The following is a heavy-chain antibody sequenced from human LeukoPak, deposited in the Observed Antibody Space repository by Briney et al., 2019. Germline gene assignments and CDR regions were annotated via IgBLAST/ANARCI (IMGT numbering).Heavy chain of an antibody. V-gene: IGHV4-59*08. CDR3: ARRDFYYGSGSYSNWFDP. J-gene: IGHJ5*02. D-gene: IGHD3-10*01. CDR1: GGSISSYY. Sequence: SETPSLTCTVSGGSISSYYWNWIRQPPGKGLEWIGYIYYSGSTNYNPSLKSRVTMSVDTSKNQFSLKLSSVTAADTAVYYCARRDFYYGSGSYSNWFDPWGQGTLVTVSS. CDR2: IYYSGST.